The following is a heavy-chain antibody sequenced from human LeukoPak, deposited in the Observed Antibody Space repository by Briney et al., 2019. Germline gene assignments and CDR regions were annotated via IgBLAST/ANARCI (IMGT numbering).Heavy chain of an antibody. CDR1: GGSISSGGYY. Sequence: PSETLSLTCTVSGGSISSGGYYWSWIRQHPGKGLEWIGYIYYSGSTYYNPSLKSRVTISVDTSKNQFSLKLSSVTAADTAVYYCARDSSGGGAFDIWGQGTMVIVSS. D-gene: IGHD3-22*01. CDR2: IYYSGST. J-gene: IGHJ3*02. V-gene: IGHV4-31*03. CDR3: ARDSSGGGAFDI.